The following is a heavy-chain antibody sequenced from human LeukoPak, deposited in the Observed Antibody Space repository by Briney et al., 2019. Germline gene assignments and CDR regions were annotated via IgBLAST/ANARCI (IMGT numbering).Heavy chain of an antibody. J-gene: IGHJ5*02. CDR1: GGSISSYY. Sequence: SETLSLTCTVSGGSISSYYWSWIRQPPGKGLEWIGYIYYSGSNNYNPSLKSRVTISVDTSKNQFSLKLSSVTAADTAVYYCARWPGSSTSFDPWGQGTLVTVSS. CDR3: ARWPGSSTSFDP. D-gene: IGHD3-10*01. CDR2: IYYSGSN. V-gene: IGHV4-59*01.